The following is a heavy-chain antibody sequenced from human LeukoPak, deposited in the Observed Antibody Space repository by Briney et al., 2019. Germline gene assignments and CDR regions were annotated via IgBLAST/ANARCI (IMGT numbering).Heavy chain of an antibody. Sequence: SETLSLTCGVSGYSISSGYYWGWIRQPPGKGLEWIGSIYHSGSTHYDPSLKSRVTISVDTSKNQFSLKLSSVTAADTAVYYCARGLYYMDAWGKGTTVTVPS. J-gene: IGHJ6*03. CDR1: GYSISSGYY. CDR3: ARGLYYMDA. CDR2: IYHSGST. V-gene: IGHV4-38-2*01.